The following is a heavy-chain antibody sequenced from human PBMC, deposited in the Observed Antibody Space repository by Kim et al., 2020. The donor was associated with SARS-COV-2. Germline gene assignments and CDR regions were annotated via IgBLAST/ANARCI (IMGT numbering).Heavy chain of an antibody. J-gene: IGHJ4*02. V-gene: IGHV3-53*01. CDR3: ARDGLVRGQGY. Sequence: TNYADSAKGRFPISRDNSKNTLYLQMNSLRAEDTPVYYCARDGLVRGQGYWGQGTLVTVSS. CDR2: T. D-gene: IGHD3-22*01.